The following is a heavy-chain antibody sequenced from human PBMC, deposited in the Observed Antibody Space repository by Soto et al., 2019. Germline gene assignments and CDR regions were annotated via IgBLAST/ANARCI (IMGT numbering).Heavy chain of an antibody. D-gene: IGHD5-18*01. J-gene: IGHJ4*02. V-gene: IGHV3-23*01. CDR2: ISGSGGST. CDR3: ARDGGRGYSYGYLFDY. Sequence: EVQLLESGGGLVQPGGSLRLSCEASGFTFSSYAMSWVRQAPGKGLEWVSAISGSGGSTHYADSVKGRFTISRDNSKNTLYLQMNSLRAEDTAVYYCARDGGRGYSYGYLFDYWGQGTLVTVSS. CDR1: GFTFSSYA.